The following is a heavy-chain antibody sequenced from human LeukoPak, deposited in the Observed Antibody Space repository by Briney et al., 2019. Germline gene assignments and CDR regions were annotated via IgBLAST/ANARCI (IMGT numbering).Heavy chain of an antibody. D-gene: IGHD4-17*01. J-gene: IGHJ5*02. CDR2: IYSGGST. Sequence: PGGSLRLSCAASGFTVSSNYMSWVRQAPGKGLEWVSVIYSGGSTYYADSVEGRFTISRDNSKNTLYLQMNSLRAEDTAVYYCARDFRPTVTTGFDPWRQGTLVTVSS. CDR1: GFTVSSNY. CDR3: ARDFRPTVTTGFDP. V-gene: IGHV3-66*02.